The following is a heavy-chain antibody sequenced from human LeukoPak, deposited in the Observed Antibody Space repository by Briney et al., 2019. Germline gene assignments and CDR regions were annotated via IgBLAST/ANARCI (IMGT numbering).Heavy chain of an antibody. J-gene: IGHJ4*02. CDR1: GFTFSRYG. Sequence: GGSLRLSCAVSGFTFSRYGMHWVRQAPGKGLEWVANIKQDESEKYYVDSVKGRFTISRDNAKNSLYLQMNSLRAEDTAVYYCARGNQLRYYYDSSGYSYYFDYWGQGTLVTVSS. V-gene: IGHV3-7*01. CDR2: IKQDESEK. CDR3: ARGNQLRYYYDSSGYSYYFDY. D-gene: IGHD3-22*01.